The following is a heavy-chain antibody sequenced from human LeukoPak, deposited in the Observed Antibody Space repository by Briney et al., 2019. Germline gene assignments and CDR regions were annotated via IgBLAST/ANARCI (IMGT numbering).Heavy chain of an antibody. CDR3: VFRGVSDDFDF. D-gene: IGHD3-10*01. Sequence: GASVKVSCKASGYTFTSYSMHWVRQAPGQRLEWMGWINAGNGNTKFSQKFQDRVTITRDTSASTGYMELSSLRSEDTAVCYCVFRGVSDDFDFWGQGTLVTVSS. J-gene: IGHJ4*02. CDR2: INAGNGNT. CDR1: GYTFTSYS. V-gene: IGHV1-3*01.